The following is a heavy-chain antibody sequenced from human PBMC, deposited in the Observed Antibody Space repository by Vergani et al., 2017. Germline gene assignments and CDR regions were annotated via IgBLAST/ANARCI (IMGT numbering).Heavy chain of an antibody. D-gene: IGHD6-6*01. J-gene: IGHJ4*02. CDR3: ARRDRSSPGLDY. CDR2: IGTAGDT. CDR1: GFTFSTYD. Sequence: EVQLVESGGGLVQPGGSLRLSCAASGFTFSTYDMHWVRQATGKGLEWVSAIGTAGDTYYPGSVKGRLTISRENAKNSLYLQMNGLRAVDTAVYYCARRDRSSPGLDYWGQGTLVTVSS. V-gene: IGHV3-13*01.